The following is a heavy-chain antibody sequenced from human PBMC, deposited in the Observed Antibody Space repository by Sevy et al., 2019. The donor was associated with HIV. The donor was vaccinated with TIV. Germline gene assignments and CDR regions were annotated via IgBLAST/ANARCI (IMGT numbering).Heavy chain of an antibody. V-gene: IGHV4-38-2*02. J-gene: IGHJ6*02. CDR3: ARDGRFVAVAVDDPPNGGIDV. CDR2: IYHSGST. D-gene: IGHD6-19*01. CDR1: GYSISSGYY. Sequence: SETLSLTCTVSGYSISSGYYWGWIRQPPGKGLEWIGSIYHSGSTYYNPSLKSRVTISVDTSKNQFSLKLSSVTAADTAVYYCARDGRFVAVAVDDPPNGGIDVWGQGTTVTVSS.